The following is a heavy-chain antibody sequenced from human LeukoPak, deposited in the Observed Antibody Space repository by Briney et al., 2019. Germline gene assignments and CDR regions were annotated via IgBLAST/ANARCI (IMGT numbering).Heavy chain of an antibody. J-gene: IGHJ4*02. V-gene: IGHV3-66*01. CDR2: IYRGGVT. CDR3: AGASSDGVLIDATSFDL. CDR1: GFIGYDGY. Sequence: GGTLRLSCAVSGFIGYDGYMNWVRQAPGRGLEWLSVIYRGGVTYYADSVKGRFFISRDDSKNTWHLQLNSLKTEDTAVYYCAGASSDGVLIDATSFDLWGQGTLVSVSS. D-gene: IGHD2-15*01.